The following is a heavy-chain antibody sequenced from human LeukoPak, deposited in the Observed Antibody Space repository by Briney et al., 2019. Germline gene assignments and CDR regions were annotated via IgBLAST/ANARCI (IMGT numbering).Heavy chain of an antibody. D-gene: IGHD1-26*01. CDR1: GFTFNNYG. J-gene: IGHJ4*02. V-gene: IGHV3-30*02. CDR3: AKDRGWELRYFDY. Sequence: GGSLRLSCAASGFTFNNYGIHWVRQAPGKVLEWVAFVRYDGHNEYYADSVKGRFTIARDNSKNTLYLQMNSLRAEDTAVYYCAKDRGWELRYFDYWGQGTLVTVSS. CDR2: VRYDGHNE.